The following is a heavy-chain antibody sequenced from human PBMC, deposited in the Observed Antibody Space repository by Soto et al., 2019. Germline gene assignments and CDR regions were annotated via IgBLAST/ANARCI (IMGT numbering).Heavy chain of an antibody. D-gene: IGHD3-22*01. J-gene: IGHJ6*02. CDR3: VRGGYYDTTGYYYGKDV. CDR2: INPSGGST. Sequence: ASVKVSCKASGYTFTSYYMHWVRRAPGQGLEWMGIINPSGGSTRYAQKLQGRITMTRDTSTSTVYMEVSSLRSEDTAVYYCVRGGYYDTTGYYYGKDVWGQGTTVTVSS. CDR1: GYTFTSYY. V-gene: IGHV1-46*04.